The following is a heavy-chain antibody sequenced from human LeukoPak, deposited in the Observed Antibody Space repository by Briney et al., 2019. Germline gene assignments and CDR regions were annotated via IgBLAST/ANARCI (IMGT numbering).Heavy chain of an antibody. V-gene: IGHV3-23*01. CDR2: ISGSGGST. CDR1: GFTFSSYA. Sequence: GGSLRLSCAASGFTFSSYAMSWVRQAPGKGLEWVSAISGSGGSTYYADSVKGRFTISRDNSKNTLYLQMNSLRAEDTAVYYCAKEPYYDFWSGYYTHQFDYWGQGTLVTVSS. CDR3: AKEPYYDFWSGYYTHQFDY. J-gene: IGHJ4*02. D-gene: IGHD3-3*01.